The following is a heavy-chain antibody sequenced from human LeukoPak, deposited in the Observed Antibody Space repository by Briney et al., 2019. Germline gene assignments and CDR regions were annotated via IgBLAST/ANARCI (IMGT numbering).Heavy chain of an antibody. CDR1: GGTFSSYA. V-gene: IGHV1-69*13. Sequence: GASVTVSCKASGGTFSSYAISWVRQAPGQGLEWMGGIIPIFGTANYAQKFQGRVTITADEPTRTAYMELSSLRSEDTAVYYCARDDIAVAGMFYWGQGTLVTVSS. D-gene: IGHD6-19*01. CDR3: ARDDIAVAGMFY. J-gene: IGHJ4*02. CDR2: IIPIFGTA.